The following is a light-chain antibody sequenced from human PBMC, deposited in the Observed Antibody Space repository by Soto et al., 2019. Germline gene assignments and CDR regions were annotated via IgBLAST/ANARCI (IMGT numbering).Light chain of an antibody. CDR2: DAS. V-gene: IGKV3-11*01. CDR1: QCVSSY. J-gene: IGKJ5*01. CDR3: QQRSNWPPSIT. Sequence: EIVLTQSPATLSLSPGERATLSCRASQCVSSYLAWYQQKPGQAPRLLIYDASNRATGIPARFSGSGSGTDFTLTISSLEPEDFAVYYCQQRSNWPPSITLGQGTRLEIK.